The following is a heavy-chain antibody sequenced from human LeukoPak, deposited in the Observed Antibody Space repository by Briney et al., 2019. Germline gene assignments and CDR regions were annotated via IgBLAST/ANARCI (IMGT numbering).Heavy chain of an antibody. V-gene: IGHV1-24*01. D-gene: IGHD7-27*01. J-gene: IGHJ6*03. CDR1: GYTLTELS. CDR3: ARGSWGRGYMDV. CDR2: FDPEDGET. Sequence: GASVKVSRKVSGYTLTELSMHWVRQAPGKGLEWMGGFDPEDGETIYAQKFQGRVTMTRDTSISTAYMELSRLRSDDTAVYYCARGSWGRGYMDVWGKGTTVTVSS.